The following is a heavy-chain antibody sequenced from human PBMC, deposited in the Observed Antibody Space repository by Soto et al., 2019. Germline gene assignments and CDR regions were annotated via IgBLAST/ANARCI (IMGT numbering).Heavy chain of an antibody. Sequence: PGGSLRLSCAASGFTFSSYDMHWVRQATGKGLEWVSAIGTAGDTYYPGSVKGRFTISRENAKNSLYLQMNSLRAGDTAVYYCARGLTYYDILTGQRLPYGMDVCGQGTTVTVSS. V-gene: IGHV3-13*04. CDR1: GFTFSSYD. J-gene: IGHJ6*02. CDR2: IGTAGDT. CDR3: ARGLTYYDILTGQRLPYGMDV. D-gene: IGHD3-9*01.